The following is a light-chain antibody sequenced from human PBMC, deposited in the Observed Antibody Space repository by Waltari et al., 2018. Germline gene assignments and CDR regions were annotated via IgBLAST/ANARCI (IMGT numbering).Light chain of an antibody. CDR2: YDN. J-gene: IGLJ1*01. Sequence: SYVLTQPPSVSVAPGKTARISCGGNSIGSKSGHWYQQKPGQAPVLFISYDNDRPSGIPERFSGSKSENTATLTITRVEAGDEADYYCQVWESSSDYYVFGTGTKVTVL. CDR1: SIGSKS. CDR3: QVWESSSDYYV. V-gene: IGLV3-21*01.